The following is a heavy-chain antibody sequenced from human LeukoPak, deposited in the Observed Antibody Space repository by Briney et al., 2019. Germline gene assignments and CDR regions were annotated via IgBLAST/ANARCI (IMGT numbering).Heavy chain of an antibody. CDR1: GFTFDDYA. Sequence: GGSLRLSCAASGFTFDDYAMHWVRQAPGKGLEWVSGISWNSGSIGYAYSVKGRFTISRDNAKNSLYLQMNSLRAEDMALYYCAKGGGYTNHDAFDIWGQGTMVTVSS. V-gene: IGHV3-9*03. D-gene: IGHD5-12*01. CDR3: AKGGGYTNHDAFDI. J-gene: IGHJ3*02. CDR2: ISWNSGSI.